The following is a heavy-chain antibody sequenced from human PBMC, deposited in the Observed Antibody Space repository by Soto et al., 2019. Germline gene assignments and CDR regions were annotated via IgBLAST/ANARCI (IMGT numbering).Heavy chain of an antibody. D-gene: IGHD6-19*01. CDR1: GGTFSSYT. Sequence: GASVKVSCKDSGGTFSSYTISWVRQAPGQGLEWMGRIIPILGIANYAQKFQGRVTMTRDTSTSTVYMELSSLRSEDAAVYYCARPKRELRWLVREVEYYFDYWGQGTLVTVSS. CDR2: IIPILGIA. J-gene: IGHJ4*02. CDR3: ARPKRELRWLVREVEYYFDY. V-gene: IGHV1-69*02.